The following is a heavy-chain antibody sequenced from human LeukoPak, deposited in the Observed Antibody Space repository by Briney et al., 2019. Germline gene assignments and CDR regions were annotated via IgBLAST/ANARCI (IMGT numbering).Heavy chain of an antibody. Sequence: PGGSLRLSCAAAGFTFSSYAKHWVRQAPGKGLEWVAIISYDGSNKYYADSVKDRFTISRDNSKNTLYLQMNSLRPEDTAVYYCARGGSGSYYYYYYYMHVWGKGTTVTVSS. J-gene: IGHJ6*03. CDR1: GFTFSSYA. D-gene: IGHD3-10*01. CDR2: ISYDGSNK. CDR3: ARGGSGSYYYYYYYMHV. V-gene: IGHV3-30-3*01.